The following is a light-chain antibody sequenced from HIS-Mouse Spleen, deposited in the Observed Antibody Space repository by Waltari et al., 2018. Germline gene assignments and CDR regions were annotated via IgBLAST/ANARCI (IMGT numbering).Light chain of an antibody. CDR1: SSDVGSYNL. CDR3: CSYAGSSTYWV. CDR2: EGS. Sequence: QSALTQPASVSGSPGQSITISCPGTSSDVGSYNLVSWYQQHPGKAPKLRFSEGSKRPSGVFNRFAGSKSGNTASLTISGLQAEDEADYYCCSYAGSSTYWVFGGGTKLTVL. V-gene: IGLV2-23*01. J-gene: IGLJ3*02.